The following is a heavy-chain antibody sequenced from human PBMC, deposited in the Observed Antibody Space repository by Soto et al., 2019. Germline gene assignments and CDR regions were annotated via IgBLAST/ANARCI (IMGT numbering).Heavy chain of an antibody. CDR3: ASGVTILGWLTSFDF. D-gene: IGHD3-3*01. J-gene: IGHJ4*02. Sequence: ASVKVSCKASGYTFTSYAMHWVRQAPGQGLEWMGWINAGDGNTKYSQKFQGRVTVTRDTSANTAYMELSRLRSEDTAVYYCASGVTILGWLTSFDFWGQGTLVTVSS. V-gene: IGHV1-3*01. CDR2: INAGDGNT. CDR1: GYTFTSYA.